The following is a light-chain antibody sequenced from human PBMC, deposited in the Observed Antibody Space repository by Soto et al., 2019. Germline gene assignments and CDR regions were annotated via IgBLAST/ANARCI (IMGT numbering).Light chain of an antibody. CDR3: QHYNTYST. J-gene: IGKJ1*01. CDR2: KAS. Sequence: DIQMTQSPSTMSASVGDRVTITCRASQIISSWLAWYQQKPGQAPKLLIYKASTLETGVPSRFSGSGSGTEFTLTISSLQPDDFATYYCQHYNTYSTFGQGTKVDVK. V-gene: IGKV1-5*03. CDR1: QIISSW.